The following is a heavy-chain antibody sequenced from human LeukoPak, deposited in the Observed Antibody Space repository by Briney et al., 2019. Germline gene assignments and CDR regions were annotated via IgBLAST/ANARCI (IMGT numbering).Heavy chain of an antibody. Sequence: KPSETLSLTCAVYGGSFSGYYWSWIRQPPGKGLEWIGEINHSGSTNYNPSLKSRVTILVDTSKNQFSLKLSSVTAADTAVYYCARGSPYSSGSLGYWGQGTLVTVSS. CDR3: ARGSPYSSGSLGY. J-gene: IGHJ4*02. D-gene: IGHD6-19*01. CDR1: GGSFSGYY. CDR2: INHSGST. V-gene: IGHV4-34*01.